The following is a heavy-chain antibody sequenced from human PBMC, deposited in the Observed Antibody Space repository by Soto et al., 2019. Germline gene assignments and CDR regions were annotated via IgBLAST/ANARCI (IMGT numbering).Heavy chain of an antibody. J-gene: IGHJ5*02. V-gene: IGHV1-3*01. CDR2: INAGNGNT. Sequence: QVQLVQSGAEVKKPGASVKVSCKASGYTFTSYAMHWVRQAPGQRLEWMGWINAGNGNTKYSQKFQGRVTITRDTSASTAYMELSSLRSEDTAVYYCARDQVGYSGYDGPLWFDPWGQGTLVTVSS. D-gene: IGHD5-12*01. CDR3: ARDQVGYSGYDGPLWFDP. CDR1: GYTFTSYA.